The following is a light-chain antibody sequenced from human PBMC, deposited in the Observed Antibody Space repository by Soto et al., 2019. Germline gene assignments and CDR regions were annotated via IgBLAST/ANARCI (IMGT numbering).Light chain of an antibody. V-gene: IGKV3-11*01. CDR1: QSVSSY. CDR2: DAS. J-gene: IGKJ2*01. CDR3: QQRSKWPPYT. Sequence: EIVLTQSPATLSLSPGERATLSCRASQSVSSYLAWYQQKPGQAPRLLIYDASNRATGIPARFSGSGSGTDFTLNIRSLEPEDFAVYYCQQRSKWPPYTFGQGTKLEIK.